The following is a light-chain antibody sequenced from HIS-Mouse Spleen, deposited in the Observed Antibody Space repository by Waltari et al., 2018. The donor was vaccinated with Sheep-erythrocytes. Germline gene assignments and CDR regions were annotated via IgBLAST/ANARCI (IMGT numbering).Light chain of an antibody. J-gene: IGLJ2*01. Sequence: SYELTQPPSVSVSPGQTASITCSGDKLGDNYACWYQQKPGHSPVLVIYQDSKLPSGIPERCAGSNSGNTATLTISGTQAMDEADYYCQAWDSSTVVFGGGTKLTVL. CDR2: QDS. CDR1: KLGDNY. CDR3: QAWDSSTVV. V-gene: IGLV3-1*01.